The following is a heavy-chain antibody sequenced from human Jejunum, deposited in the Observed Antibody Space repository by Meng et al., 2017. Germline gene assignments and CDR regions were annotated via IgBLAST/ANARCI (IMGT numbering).Heavy chain of an antibody. CDR1: GYTLNGFY. V-gene: IGHV1-2*06. CDR3: AGRSYNYDDYFDF. J-gene: IGHJ4*02. Sequence: QVQMEQSGAEVRKPGAPVKVSCRASGYTLNGFYMHWVRQAPGQGLEWMGRINTNTGGTNYAQNFKGSITLTRDTSTVYMEVNRLRSDDTAMYYCAGRSYNYDDYFDFWGRGTLVTVSS. D-gene: IGHD5-24*01. CDR2: INTNTGGT.